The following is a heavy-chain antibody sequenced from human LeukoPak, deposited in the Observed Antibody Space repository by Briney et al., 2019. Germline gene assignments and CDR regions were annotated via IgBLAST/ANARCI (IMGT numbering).Heavy chain of an antibody. CDR2: IYYSGST. CDR1: GGSISSYY. J-gene: IGHJ3*02. CDR3: ARDSGLQPRSFDI. V-gene: IGHV4-59*12. Sequence: SETLSLTCTVSGGSISSYYRSWIRQPPGKGLEWIGYIYYSGSTNYNPSLKSRVTISVDTSKNQFSLKLSSVTAADTAVYYCARDSGLQPRSFDIWGQGTMVTVSS. D-gene: IGHD4-11*01.